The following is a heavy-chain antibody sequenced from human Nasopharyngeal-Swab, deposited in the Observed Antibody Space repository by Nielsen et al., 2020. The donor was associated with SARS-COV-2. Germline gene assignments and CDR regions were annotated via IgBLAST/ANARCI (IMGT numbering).Heavy chain of an antibody. D-gene: IGHD2-21*01. Sequence: ASVKVSCKASGYTFTSYGISWVRQAPGQGLEWMGWISAYNGNTNYAQKLQGRVTMTTDTSTSTAYMELRSLRSEDTAVYYCARNQLLWWWKYYFDYWGQGTLVTVSS. CDR3: ARNQLLWWWKYYFDY. CDR1: GYTFTSYG. J-gene: IGHJ4*02. V-gene: IGHV1-18*01. CDR2: ISAYNGNT.